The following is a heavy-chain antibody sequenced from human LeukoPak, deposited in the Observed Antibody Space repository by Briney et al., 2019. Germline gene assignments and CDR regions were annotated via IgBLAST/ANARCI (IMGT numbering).Heavy chain of an antibody. Sequence: GGLLRLPCAASGFTFSNYWMNWVRKAPGKGLECVASIMEDGSEKYYVDSVKGRFTISRDNARNSLSLQMNSLTAEDTALYYCARGLGYGWFDPWGQGSLVTVSS. CDR3: ARGLGYGWFDP. D-gene: IGHD5-18*01. CDR2: IMEDGSEK. V-gene: IGHV3-7*05. J-gene: IGHJ5*02. CDR1: GFTFSNYW.